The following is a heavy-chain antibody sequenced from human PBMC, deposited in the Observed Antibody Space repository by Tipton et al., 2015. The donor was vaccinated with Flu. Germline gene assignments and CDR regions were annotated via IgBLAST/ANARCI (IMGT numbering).Heavy chain of an antibody. D-gene: IGHD3-10*01. Sequence: LRLSCTVSGASINNYYWSWIRQAPGKGLEWIGYIYYSGNTNYNPSLKSRVTMSLDASKSHFSLKLSSVTAADTAMYYCSSYYIRAFDIWGQGTMVTVSS. J-gene: IGHJ3*02. V-gene: IGHV4-59*01. CDR1: GASINNYY. CDR2: IYYSGNT. CDR3: SSYYIRAFDI.